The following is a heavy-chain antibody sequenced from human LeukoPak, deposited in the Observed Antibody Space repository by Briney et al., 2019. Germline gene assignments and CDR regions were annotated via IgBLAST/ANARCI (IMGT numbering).Heavy chain of an antibody. V-gene: IGHV1-18*04. CDR3: ARVRRDIVVVPAAMYYCYYGR. J-gene: IGHJ6*03. D-gene: IGHD2-2*01. Sequence: GASVKVSCKASGYTFTSYGISWVRQAPGQGLEWMGWISAYNGNTNYAQKLQGRVTMTTDTSTSTAYMELRSLRSDDTAVYYCARVRRDIVVVPAAMYYCYYGRLGQRDHGHRLL. CDR2: ISAYNGNT. CDR1: GYTFTSYG.